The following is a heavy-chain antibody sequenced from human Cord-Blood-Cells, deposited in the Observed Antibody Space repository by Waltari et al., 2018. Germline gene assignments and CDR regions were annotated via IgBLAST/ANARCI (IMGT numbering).Heavy chain of an antibody. CDR2: ISYSGST. D-gene: IGHD6-19*01. V-gene: IGHV4-39*01. CDR3: ARGAVAGTVFDY. J-gene: IGHJ4*02. Sequence: QLQLQESGPGLVKPSETLSLTCTVSGGSISSSSYYWGWIRQPPGKGLEWIGSISYSGSTYYNPSLKSRVTISVDTSKNQCSLKLSSVTAADTAVYYCARGAVAGTVFDYWGQGTLVTVSS. CDR1: GGSISSSSYY.